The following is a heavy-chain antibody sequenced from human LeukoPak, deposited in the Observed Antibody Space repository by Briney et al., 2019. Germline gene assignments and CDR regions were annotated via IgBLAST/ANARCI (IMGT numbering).Heavy chain of an antibody. D-gene: IGHD1-26*01. CDR3: ARVISRSYPPYSYFPH. CDR1: GGSISSGDYY. CDR2: IYYSGST. V-gene: IGHV4-30-4*01. Sequence: PSETLSLTCTVSGGSISSGDYYGRWSRQPPGRVRERMRYIYYSGSTYCNPSLKRRVTISVDTSKNPCSLTLSSLTAADTAVYYCARVISRSYPPYSYFPHWGQGTLVPVSS. J-gene: IGHJ1*01.